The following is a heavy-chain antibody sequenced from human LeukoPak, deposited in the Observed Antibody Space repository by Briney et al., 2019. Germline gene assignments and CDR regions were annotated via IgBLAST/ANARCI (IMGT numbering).Heavy chain of an antibody. CDR2: ISGSDGST. Sequence: PGGSLRLSCAASGFTFSSYAMSWVRQAPGKGLEWVSGISGSDGSTYYADSVKGPFTISRDNSKNTLYLQMISLRAEDTAIYYCAKQKYSGSCSYFDYWGQGTLVTVSS. CDR1: GFTFSSYA. J-gene: IGHJ4*02. CDR3: AKQKYSGSCSYFDY. D-gene: IGHD1-26*01. V-gene: IGHV3-23*01.